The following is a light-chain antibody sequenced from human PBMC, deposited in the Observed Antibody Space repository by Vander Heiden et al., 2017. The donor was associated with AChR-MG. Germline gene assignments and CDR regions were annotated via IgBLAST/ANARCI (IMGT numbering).Light chain of an antibody. V-gene: IGLV2-8*01. CDR2: AVD. CDR3: SSYAGSNNLGV. Sequence: QSALTQPPSASGSTGPPGTSSCTGASSDVGGYDYFSWYQQHPGKAPKLIIYAVDKRPSGVPDRFSGSKSGSTASLTVSGLQAEDEADYYCSSYAGSNNLGVLGTGTKVTVL. J-gene: IGLJ1*01. CDR1: SSDVGGYDY.